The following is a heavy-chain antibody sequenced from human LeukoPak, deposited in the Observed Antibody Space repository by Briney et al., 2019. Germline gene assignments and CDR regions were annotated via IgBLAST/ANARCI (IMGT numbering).Heavy chain of an antibody. CDR2: INQDGSEQ. V-gene: IGHV3-7*04. D-gene: IGHD2-15*01. CDR3: ARVYCSGGSCSSYFDY. CDR1: GFTLSSYW. J-gene: IGHJ4*02. Sequence: PGGSLRLSCAASGFTLSSYWMAWVRQAPGKGLEWVANINQDGSEQFYVDSVKGRFTISRDNAKNSLYLQMNSLRAEDTAVYYCARVYCSGGSCSSYFDYWGQGTLVTVSS.